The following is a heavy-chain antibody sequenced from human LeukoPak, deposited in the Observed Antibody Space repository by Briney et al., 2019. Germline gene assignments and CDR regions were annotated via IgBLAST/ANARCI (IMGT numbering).Heavy chain of an antibody. CDR2: IYTSGST. V-gene: IGHV4-4*09. CDR1: GGSISSYY. D-gene: IGHD1-1*01. CDR3: ARLGSTTGTTFTGFDY. J-gene: IGHJ4*02. Sequence: SAPLSLTCTVSGGSISSYYWSWLRPPPGKGLEWIGYIYTSGSTNYNPSLKSRVTISVDTSKNQFSLKLSSVTAADTAVYYCARLGSTTGTTFTGFDYWGQGTLVTVSS.